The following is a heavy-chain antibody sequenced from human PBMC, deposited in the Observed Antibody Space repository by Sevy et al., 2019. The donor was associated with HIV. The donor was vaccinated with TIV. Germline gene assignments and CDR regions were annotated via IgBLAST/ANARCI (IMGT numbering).Heavy chain of an antibody. V-gene: IGHV3-23*01. CDR2: ISGSGGST. J-gene: IGHJ6*02. Sequence: GGSLRLSCAASGFTFSSYAMSWVRQAPGKGLEWVSAISGSGGSTYYPDSVKGRFTISRDNSKNTLYLQMNSLRAEDTAVDYCAKKREYYDFWSGYYGMDVWGQGTTVTVSS. CDR3: AKKREYYDFWSGYYGMDV. CDR1: GFTFSSYA. D-gene: IGHD3-3*01.